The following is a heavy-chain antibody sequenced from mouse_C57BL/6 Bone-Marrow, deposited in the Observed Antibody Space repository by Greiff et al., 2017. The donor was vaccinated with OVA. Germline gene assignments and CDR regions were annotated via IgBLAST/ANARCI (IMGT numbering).Heavy chain of an antibody. D-gene: IGHD2-10*02. CDR1: GYTFTSYW. V-gene: IGHV1-52*01. CDR2: IDPSDSET. CDR3: ARGVYGNRYYAMDY. J-gene: IGHJ4*01. Sequence: QVQLRQPGAELVRPGSSVKLSCKASGYTFTSYWMHWVKQRPIQGLEWIGNIDPSDSETHYNQKFKDKATLTVDKSSSTAYMQLSSLTSEDSAVYYCARGVYGNRYYAMDYWGQGTSVTVSS.